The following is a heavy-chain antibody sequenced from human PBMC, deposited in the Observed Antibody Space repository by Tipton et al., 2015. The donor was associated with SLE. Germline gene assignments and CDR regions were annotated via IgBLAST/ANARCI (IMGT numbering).Heavy chain of an antibody. J-gene: IGHJ4*02. Sequence: SLRLSCAASGFTFDDYGMSWVRKGPGQAPEWVAGIGWDGTKTGYADSLKGRVTISRDNAKNTLYLQMNSLRVEDTAVYYCAAGNRYTSGGWGQGTLVTVSS. D-gene: IGHD3-16*02. CDR2: IGWDGTKT. CDR3: AAGNRYTSGG. CDR1: GFTFDDYG. V-gene: IGHV3-20*04.